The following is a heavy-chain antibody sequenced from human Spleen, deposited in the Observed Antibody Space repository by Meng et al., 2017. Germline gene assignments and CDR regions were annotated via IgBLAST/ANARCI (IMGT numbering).Heavy chain of an antibody. Sequence: QVQLQESGPGLVKPSETLSLTCTVSDGSISSYYWSWIRQPPGMGLEWIGYMRYSGSTNYNPSLKSRVTVSIDTSKSQFSLKLTSVTAADTAVYYCVRSSGWVRTGFDPWGQGTLVTVSS. V-gene: IGHV4-59*08. CDR3: VRSSGWVRTGFDP. CDR2: MRYSGST. D-gene: IGHD6-19*01. CDR1: DGSISSYY. J-gene: IGHJ5*02.